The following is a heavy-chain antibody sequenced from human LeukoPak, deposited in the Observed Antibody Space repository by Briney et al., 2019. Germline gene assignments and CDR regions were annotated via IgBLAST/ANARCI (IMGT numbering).Heavy chain of an antibody. Sequence: GGSLRLSCAASGFTFSSYAMSWVRQAPGKGREGVSAIGGSGGSTYYADSVKGRFTISRDNSKNTLYLQMNSLRAEDTAVYYCARDLSSSVTNPPMGYWGQGTLVTVSS. CDR1: GFTFSSYA. J-gene: IGHJ4*02. CDR3: ARDLSSSVTNPPMGY. CDR2: IGGSGGST. D-gene: IGHD4-17*01. V-gene: IGHV3-23*01.